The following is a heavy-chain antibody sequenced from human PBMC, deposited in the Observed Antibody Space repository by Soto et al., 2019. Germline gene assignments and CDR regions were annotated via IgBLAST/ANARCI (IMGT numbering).Heavy chain of an antibody. CDR3: ARHGVSDEYISGCYPDHYRMGV. J-gene: IGHJ6*02. CDR1: GGSTRSSEYQ. Sequence: SATLSLTCRVSGGSTRSSEYQWVWIRQPPGKGLEWIGNVYYNGKTYYNPSPKSRLTISVDTSNNQFSLKLSSVTAADTAVYYCARHGVSDEYISGCYPDHYRMGVSSQGSSVT. V-gene: IGHV4-39*01. D-gene: IGHD6-19*01. CDR2: VYYNGKT.